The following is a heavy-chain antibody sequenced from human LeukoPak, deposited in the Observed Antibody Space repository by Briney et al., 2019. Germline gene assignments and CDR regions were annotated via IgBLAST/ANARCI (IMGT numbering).Heavy chain of an antibody. CDR1: GYTFTSYG. D-gene: IGHD6-13*01. CDR3: AARVLQLVPYYYYMDV. CDR2: ISAYNGNT. V-gene: IGHV1-18*01. J-gene: IGHJ6*03. Sequence: GASVKVSCKASGYTFTSYGISWVRQAPGQGLEWMGWISAYNGNTNYAQKLQGRVTMTTDTSTSTAYMELRSLRSDDTAVYYCAARVLQLVPYYYYMDVWGKGTTVTVSS.